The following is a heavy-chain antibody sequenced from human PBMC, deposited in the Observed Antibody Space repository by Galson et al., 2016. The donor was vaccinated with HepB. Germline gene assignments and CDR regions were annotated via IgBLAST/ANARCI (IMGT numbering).Heavy chain of an antibody. CDR2: IYYSGSI. CDR1: GDSISSSSYY. V-gene: IGHV4-39*01. D-gene: IGHD3-22*01. J-gene: IGHJ4*02. Sequence: SETLSLTCTVSGDSISSSSYYWGWIRQPPGKGLEWIGSIYYSGSIYYNPSLKSRVTISVDTSKNQFSLKLSSVTAADTAVYYCAGRGPETGTNYHDSRGYVAPSFDYWGQGALVIVSS. CDR3: AGRGPETGTNYHDSRGYVAPSFDY.